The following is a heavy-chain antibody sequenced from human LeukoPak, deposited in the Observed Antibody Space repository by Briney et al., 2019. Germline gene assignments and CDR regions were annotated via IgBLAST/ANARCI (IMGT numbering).Heavy chain of an antibody. D-gene: IGHD3-16*01. V-gene: IGHV3-11*01. CDR3: ARARPGGRFDY. Sequence: GGSLRLSCAASGFTFSDYYMGWIRRAPGKGLEWISYITNNGGAMFYADSLKGRFTISRDNSKNTLYLQMNSLRAEDTAVYYCARARPGGRFDYWGQGTLVTVSS. CDR1: GFTFSDYY. CDR2: ITNNGGAM. J-gene: IGHJ4*02.